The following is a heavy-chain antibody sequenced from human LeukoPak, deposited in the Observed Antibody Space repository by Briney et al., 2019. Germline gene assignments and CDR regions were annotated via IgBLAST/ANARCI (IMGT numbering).Heavy chain of an antibody. J-gene: IGHJ4*02. D-gene: IGHD1-26*01. CDR3: ARDLPQWD. Sequence: GGSLRLSCAASGFTFSSYSMNWVRQAPGKGLEWVSYISSSSSTIYYADSVKGRFTISRDNAKNSLYLQMNSLRAEDTAVYYCARDLPQWDWGQGTLVTVSS. CDR1: GFTFSSYS. CDR2: ISSSSSTI. V-gene: IGHV3-48*04.